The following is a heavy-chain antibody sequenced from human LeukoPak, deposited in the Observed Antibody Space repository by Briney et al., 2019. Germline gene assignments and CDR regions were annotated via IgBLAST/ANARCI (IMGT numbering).Heavy chain of an antibody. CDR1: GFTFEDYA. V-gene: IGHV3-9*01. CDR3: ARVSGRDAFDI. Sequence: GRSLRLSCAASGFTFEDYAMHWVRQAPGKGLEWVSGISWNSGSIGYADSVKGRFTMSRDNAKNSLYLQMNSLRAEDTALYYCARVSGRDAFDIWGQGTMVTVSS. CDR2: ISWNSGSI. J-gene: IGHJ3*02.